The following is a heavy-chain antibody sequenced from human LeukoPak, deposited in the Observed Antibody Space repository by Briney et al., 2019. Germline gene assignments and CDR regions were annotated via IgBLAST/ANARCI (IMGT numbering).Heavy chain of an antibody. CDR1: GGSISSYY. Sequence: SETLSLTCTVSGGSISSYYWSWIRQPPGKGLEWIGYIYYSGSTNYNPSLKSRVTISVDTSKNQFSLKLSSVTAADTAVYYCASSSLSGATLDYWGQGTLVTVSS. J-gene: IGHJ4*02. CDR2: IYYSGST. V-gene: IGHV4-59*01. D-gene: IGHD1-26*01. CDR3: ASSSLSGATLDY.